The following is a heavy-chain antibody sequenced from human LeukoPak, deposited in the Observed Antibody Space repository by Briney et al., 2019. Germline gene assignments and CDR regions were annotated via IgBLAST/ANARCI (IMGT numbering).Heavy chain of an antibody. Sequence: SETLSLTCAVYGGSFSGYYWSWIRQPPGEGLEWIGEINHSGSTNYNPSLKSRVTISVDTSKDQFSLKLSSVTAADTAVYYRAREIPYSSSWTRSWYFDLWGRGTLVTVSS. CDR3: AREIPYSSSWTRSWYFDL. CDR1: GGSFSGYY. J-gene: IGHJ2*01. D-gene: IGHD6-13*01. V-gene: IGHV4-34*01. CDR2: INHSGST.